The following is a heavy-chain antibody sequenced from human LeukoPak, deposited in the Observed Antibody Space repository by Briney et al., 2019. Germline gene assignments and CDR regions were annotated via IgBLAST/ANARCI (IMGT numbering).Heavy chain of an antibody. V-gene: IGHV1-46*01. CDR2: INPSGGNT. Sequence: ASVKVSCKASGYTFTSYYIHWVRQAPGQGLEWMGIINPSGGNTDYAQKLQGRVTVTRDTSTSTVYMELSSLRSEDTAIYYCARPLAPVMLNAFDTWGQGTMVTVSS. D-gene: IGHD2-8*01. CDR3: ARPLAPVMLNAFDT. J-gene: IGHJ3*02. CDR1: GYTFTSYY.